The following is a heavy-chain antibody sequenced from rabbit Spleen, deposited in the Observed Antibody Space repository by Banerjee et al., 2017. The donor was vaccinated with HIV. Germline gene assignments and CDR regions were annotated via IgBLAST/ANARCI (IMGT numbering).Heavy chain of an antibody. CDR1: GFDFKNYG. D-gene: IGHD4-1*01. CDR3: VRSRGWGMNFFKL. V-gene: IGHV1S7*01. Sequence: QSLEESGGDLVKPGASLKISCKASGFDFKNYGMSWVRQAPGKGLEWIGYIDPIFGSTDYASWVNGRFTLSRDIDQNTLYLQLNSLTATDTATYFCVRSRGWGMNFFKLWGPGTLVTVS. CDR2: IDPIFGST. J-gene: IGHJ4*01.